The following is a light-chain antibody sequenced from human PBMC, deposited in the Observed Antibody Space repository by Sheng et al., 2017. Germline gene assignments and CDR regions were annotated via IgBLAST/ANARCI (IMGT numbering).Light chain of an antibody. CDR1: QRVSSNY. CDR2: MHR. CDR3: QQYGGSRT. J-gene: IGKJ1*01. V-gene: IGKV3-20*01. Sequence: LVLYAVSTATLVFVLHGGVEPPSPGRASQRVSSNYLAWYQQKPARLPGSSSMMHRRGPLASQTRFXGSGSGTDFTLTISRLEPEDFAVYYCQQYGGSRTFGQGTKVEI.